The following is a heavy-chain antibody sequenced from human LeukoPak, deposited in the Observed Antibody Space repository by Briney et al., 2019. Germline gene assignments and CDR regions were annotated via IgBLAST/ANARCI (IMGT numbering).Heavy chain of an antibody. V-gene: IGHV4-59*08. D-gene: IGHD6-19*01. CDR3: ARRGSSGFLGNWFDP. CDR1: GGSISSYY. J-gene: IGHJ5*02. CDR2: IYYSGST. Sequence: PSETLSLTCAVSGGSISSYYWSWIRQPPGKGLEWIGYIYYSGSTNYNPSLKSRVTISVDTSKNQFSLKLSSVTAADTAVYYCARRGSSGFLGNWFDPWGQGTLVTVSS.